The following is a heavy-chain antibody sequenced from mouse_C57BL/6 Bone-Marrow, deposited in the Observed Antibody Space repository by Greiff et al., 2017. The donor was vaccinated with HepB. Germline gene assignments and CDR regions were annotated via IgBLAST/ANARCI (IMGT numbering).Heavy chain of an antibody. Sequence: QVQLQQPGAELVMPGASVKLSCKASGYTFTSYWMHWVKQRPGQGLEWIGEIDPSDSYTNYNQKFKGKSTLTVDKSSSTAYMQLSSLTSEDSAGYYGASWGYAWDYGGRGTSVTVSA. CDR2: IDPSDSYT. D-gene: IGHD4-1*01. J-gene: IGHJ4*01. V-gene: IGHV1-69*01. CDR1: GYTFTSYW. CDR3: ASWGYAWDY.